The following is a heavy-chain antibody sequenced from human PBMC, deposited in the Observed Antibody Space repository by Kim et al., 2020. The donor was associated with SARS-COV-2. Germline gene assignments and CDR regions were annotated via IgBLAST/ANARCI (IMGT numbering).Heavy chain of an antibody. CDR3: ASSFLNRGVLWWCFDY. CDR1: GGSISSYY. V-gene: IGHV4-59*01. D-gene: IGHD2-21*01. J-gene: IGHJ4*02. CDR2: IYYSGST. Sequence: SETLSLTCTVSGGSISSYYWSWIRQPPGKGLEWIGSIYYSGSTNYNPSLKSRVTISVDTSKNQFSLKLSSVTAADTAVYYCASSFLNRGVLWWCFDYWGQGTLVTVSS.